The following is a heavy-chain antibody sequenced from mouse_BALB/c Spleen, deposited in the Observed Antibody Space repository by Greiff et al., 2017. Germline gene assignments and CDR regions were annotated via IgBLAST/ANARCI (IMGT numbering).Heavy chain of an antibody. D-gene: IGHD3-2*01. Sequence: DVKLVESGGGLVKPGGSLKLSCAASGFTFSDYYMYWVRQTPEKRLEWVATISDGGSYTYYPDSVKGRFTISRDNAKNNLYLQMSSLKSEDTAMYYCARWDSSGYDWGQGTSVTVSS. CDR2: ISDGGSYT. CDR1: GFTFSDYY. CDR3: ARWDSSGYD. V-gene: IGHV5-4*02. J-gene: IGHJ4*01.